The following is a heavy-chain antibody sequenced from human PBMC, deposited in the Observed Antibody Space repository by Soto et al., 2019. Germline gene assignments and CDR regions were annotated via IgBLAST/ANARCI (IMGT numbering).Heavy chain of an antibody. CDR2: ISGSGGST. Sequence: GGSLRLSCAASGFTFTTYAMSWVRQAPGKGLEWVSAISGSGGSTYYADFAKGRFTISRDNSMHTLYLQMDSLSAEDTAIYYCAKHHGGVLSHFHSWGQGTPVTVSS. CDR3: AKHHGGVLSHFHS. V-gene: IGHV3-23*01. D-gene: IGHD3-10*01. J-gene: IGHJ4*02. CDR1: GFTFTTYA.